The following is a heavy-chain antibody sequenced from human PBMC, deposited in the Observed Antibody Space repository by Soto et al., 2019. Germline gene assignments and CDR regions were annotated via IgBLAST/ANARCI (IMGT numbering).Heavy chain of an antibody. V-gene: IGHV3-33*01. CDR3: ARDSPYDSSGYYENDAFDI. CDR2: IWYDGSNK. J-gene: IGHJ3*02. D-gene: IGHD3-22*01. CDR1: GFTFSSCG. Sequence: QVQLVESGGGVVQPGRSLILSCAASGFTFSSCGMHWVRQAPGKGLEWVAVIWYDGSNKYYADSVKGRFTISRDNSKNTLYLQMNSLRAEDTALYYCARDSPYDSSGYYENDAFDIWGQGTMVTVSS.